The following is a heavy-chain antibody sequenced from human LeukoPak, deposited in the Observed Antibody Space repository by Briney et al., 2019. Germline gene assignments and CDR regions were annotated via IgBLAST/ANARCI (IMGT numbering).Heavy chain of an antibody. Sequence: GGSLRLSCAASGFTFSSYAMHWVRQAPGKGLEWVAVISYDGSNKYYADSVKGRFTISRDNSKNTLYLQMNSLRAEDTAVYYCARDPGYCSGGSCQYYYYYYMDVWGKGTTVTVSS. CDR3: ARDPGYCSGGSCQYYYYYYMDV. J-gene: IGHJ6*03. CDR2: ISYDGSNK. CDR1: GFTFSSYA. D-gene: IGHD2-15*01. V-gene: IGHV3-30*04.